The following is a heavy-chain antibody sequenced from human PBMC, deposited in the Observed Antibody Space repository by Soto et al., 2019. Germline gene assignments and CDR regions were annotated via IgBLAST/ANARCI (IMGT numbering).Heavy chain of an antibody. D-gene: IGHD6-25*01. CDR2: IIPIFGTA. CDR3: AGTERLAPPPPENYGMDV. V-gene: IGHV1-69*12. Sequence: QVQLVQSGAEVKKPGSSVKVSCKASGGTFSSYAISWVRQAPGQGLEWMGGIIPIFGTANYAQKFQGRVTINADESTSTAHMEVSSLRSEDTAVYYWAGTERLAPPPPENYGMDVWGQGTTVTVSS. CDR1: GGTFSSYA. J-gene: IGHJ6*02.